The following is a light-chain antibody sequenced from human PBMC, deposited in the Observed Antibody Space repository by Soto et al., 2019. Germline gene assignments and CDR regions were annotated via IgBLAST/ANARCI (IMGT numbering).Light chain of an antibody. CDR3: QQYNSYSS. V-gene: IGKV1-5*03. CDR2: KAS. CDR1: QSIGSW. J-gene: IGKJ1*01. Sequence: DIQMTQSPSTLSASVGDRVTITCRASQSIGSWLAWLQQKPGKAPKVLIYKASSLESGVPSRFSGSGSGTEFTLTISSLQPDDFATYYCQQYNSYSSFGQGTKVDIK.